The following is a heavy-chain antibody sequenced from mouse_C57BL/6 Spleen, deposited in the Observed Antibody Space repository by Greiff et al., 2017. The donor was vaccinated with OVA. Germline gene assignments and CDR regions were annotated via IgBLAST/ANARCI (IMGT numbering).Heavy chain of an antibody. CDR2: IDPGNGNT. J-gene: IGHJ4*01. CDR1: GFNIKNYY. Sequence: VQLQQSVAELVRPGASVKLSCTASGFNIKNYYMHWVKQRPEQGLEWIGRIDPGNGNTKYDPKFQGKATITADTSSNTAYLQLRSLTSEDTAIYFCARSRSNQAAMDYWGQGTTVTVSS. CDR3: ARSRSNQAAMDY. D-gene: IGHD2-5*01. V-gene: IGHV14-3*01.